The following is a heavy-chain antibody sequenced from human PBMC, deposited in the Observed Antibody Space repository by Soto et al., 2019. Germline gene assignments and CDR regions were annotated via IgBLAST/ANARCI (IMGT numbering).Heavy chain of an antibody. J-gene: IGHJ6*02. CDR3: AKDSESYYGSGVYYYYGMDV. CDR1: GFTFSSYG. CDR2: ISYDGSNK. D-gene: IGHD3-10*01. Sequence: GGSLRLSCAASGFTFSSYGMHRVRQAPGKGLEWVAVISYDGSNKYYADSVKGRFTISRDNSKNTLYLQMNSLRAEDTAVYYCAKDSESYYGSGVYYYYGMDVWGQGTTVTVSS. V-gene: IGHV3-30*18.